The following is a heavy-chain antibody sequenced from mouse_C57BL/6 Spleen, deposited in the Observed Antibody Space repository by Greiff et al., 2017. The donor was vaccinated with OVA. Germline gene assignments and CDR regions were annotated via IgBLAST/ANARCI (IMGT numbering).Heavy chain of an antibody. CDR1: GFNIKDYY. V-gene: IGHV14-1*01. Sequence: VQLKQSGAELVRPGASVKLSCTASGFNIKDYYMHWVKQRPEQGLEWIGRIDPEDGDTEYAPKFQGKATMTADTSSTTAYLQLSSLTSEDTAVYYCTTIYDFDYWGQGTTLTVSS. J-gene: IGHJ2*01. CDR3: TTIYDFDY. D-gene: IGHD1-1*01. CDR2: IDPEDGDT.